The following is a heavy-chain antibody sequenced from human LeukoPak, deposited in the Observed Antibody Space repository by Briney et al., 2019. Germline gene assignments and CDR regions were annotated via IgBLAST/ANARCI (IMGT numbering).Heavy chain of an antibody. CDR3: AKRYCSSTSCREFDY. V-gene: IGHV3-23*01. CDR1: GFTFSSYA. CDR2: ISGSGGST. Sequence: PGGSLRLSCAASGFTFSSYAMSWVRQAPGKGLEWVSAISGSGGSTYYADSVKGRLTISRDNSKNTLYLQMNSLRAEDTAVYYCAKRYCSSTSCREFDYWGQGTLVTVSS. J-gene: IGHJ4*02. D-gene: IGHD2-2*01.